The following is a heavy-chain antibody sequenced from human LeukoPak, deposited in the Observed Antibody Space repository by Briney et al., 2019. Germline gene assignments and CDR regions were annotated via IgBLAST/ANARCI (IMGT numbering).Heavy chain of an antibody. D-gene: IGHD6-19*01. CDR2: IIPILGIA. Sequence: ASVKVSCKASGGTFSSYAISWVRQAPGQGLEWMGRIIPILGIANYAQKFQGRVTITADKSTSTAYMELSSLRSEDTAVYYCAKDPLAYNAGWYYFDQWGQGTLVTVSS. CDR3: AKDPLAYNAGWYYFDQ. CDR1: GGTFSSYA. V-gene: IGHV1-69*04. J-gene: IGHJ4*02.